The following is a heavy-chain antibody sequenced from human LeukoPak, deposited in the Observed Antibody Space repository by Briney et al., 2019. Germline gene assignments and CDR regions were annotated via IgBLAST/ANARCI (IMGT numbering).Heavy chain of an antibody. CDR1: GGSISSSSYY. D-gene: IGHD3-10*01. Sequence: SETLSLTCTVSGGSISSSSYYWGWIRQPPGKWLEWIGSIYYSGSTYYNPSLKSRVTISVDTSKNQFSLKLSSVTAADTAVYYCASSHRDDYGSGSYLWGQGTLVTVSS. J-gene: IGHJ5*02. V-gene: IGHV4-39*07. CDR3: ASSHRDDYGSGSYL. CDR2: IYYSGST.